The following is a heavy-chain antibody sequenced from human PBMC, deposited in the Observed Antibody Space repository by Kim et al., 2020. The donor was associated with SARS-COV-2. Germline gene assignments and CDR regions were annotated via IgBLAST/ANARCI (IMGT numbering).Heavy chain of an antibody. Sequence: AQNLQGRVTMTTDTSTSTAYMELRSLRSDDTAVYYCARVGEQWQVSFVDYWGQGTLVTVSS. J-gene: IGHJ4*02. D-gene: IGHD6-19*01. CDR3: ARVGEQWQVSFVDY. V-gene: IGHV1-18*01.